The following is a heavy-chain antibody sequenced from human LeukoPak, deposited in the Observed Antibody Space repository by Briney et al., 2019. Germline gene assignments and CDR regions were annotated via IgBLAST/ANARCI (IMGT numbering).Heavy chain of an antibody. CDR1: GGSINSGGSS. CDR3: ASPFYCNSTTCYDS. Sequence: SSETLSLTCSVSGGSINSGGSSRNWIRQPPGKGLEWIGHIYISGSTFYDPSLKTRVTISLDRSKNQFSLKLTSVTAADTAVYYCASPFYCNSTTCYDSWGQGTLVTVSS. V-gene: IGHV4-30-2*01. D-gene: IGHD2-2*01. J-gene: IGHJ4*02. CDR2: IYISGST.